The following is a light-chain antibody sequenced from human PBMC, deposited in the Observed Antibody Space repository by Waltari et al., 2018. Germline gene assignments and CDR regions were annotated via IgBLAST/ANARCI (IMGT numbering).Light chain of an antibody. CDR1: QTVTTM. CDR2: GAS. CDR3: QQYYNWPPLT. V-gene: IGKV3-15*01. J-gene: IGKJ4*01. Sequence: ATLSVSPGERAILSCRASQTVTTMLAWYQQKPGQAPRLLIYGASTRATGIPARFSGSGSGTEFTLTISSLQSEDSAIYYCQQYYNWPPLTFGGGTKVEIK.